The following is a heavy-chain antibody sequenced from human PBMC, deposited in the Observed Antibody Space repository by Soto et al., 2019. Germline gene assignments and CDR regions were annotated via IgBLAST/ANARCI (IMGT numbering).Heavy chain of an antibody. Sequence: GASVKVSCKASGYTFSTYAIHWVRQAPGQRREWMGWINPGSGHRKYSQNFQRRVTISADTSASTAFMELSSLTSEDTAVYYCTKGECRRIWFGGWIYWGQGTLVPVSS. CDR3: TKGECRRIWFGGWIY. CDR2: INPGSGHR. CDR1: GYTFSTYA. J-gene: IGHJ4*02. D-gene: IGHD3-10*01. V-gene: IGHV1-3*01.